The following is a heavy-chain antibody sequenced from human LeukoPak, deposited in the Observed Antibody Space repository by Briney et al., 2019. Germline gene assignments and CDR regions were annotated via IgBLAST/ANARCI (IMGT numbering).Heavy chain of an antibody. CDR3: ARVYCSSTSCLFDY. V-gene: IGHV1-2*06. CDR2: INPHSGGT. J-gene: IGHJ4*02. D-gene: IGHD2-2*01. Sequence: ASVKVSCKASGYTFIGYYMHWVRQAPGQGLQWMGRINPHSGGTNYAQKFQGRVTMTRDTSISTAYMELSRLTSDDTAMYYCARVYCSSTSCLFDYWGQETLVTVSS. CDR1: GYTFIGYY.